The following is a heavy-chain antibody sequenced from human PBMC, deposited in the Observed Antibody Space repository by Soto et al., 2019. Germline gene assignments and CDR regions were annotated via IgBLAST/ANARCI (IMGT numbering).Heavy chain of an antibody. CDR3: ARGNDGIAAV. D-gene: IGHD6-13*01. Sequence: ASVKVSCKASGYTFTSYAMHWVRQAPGQRLEWMGWINAGNGNTEYSQKFQARVDITTDTSASTAYMELSSLRSEDTAVYYCARGNDGIAAVWGQGTLVTVSS. CDR2: INAGNGNT. J-gene: IGHJ4*02. CDR1: GYTFTSYA. V-gene: IGHV1-3*01.